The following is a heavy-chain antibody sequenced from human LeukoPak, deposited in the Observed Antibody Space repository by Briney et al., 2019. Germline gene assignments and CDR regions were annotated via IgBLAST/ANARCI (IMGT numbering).Heavy chain of an antibody. Sequence: QAGGSLRLSCAASGFTFSSYAMSWVRQAPGKGLEWVSAISGSGGSTYCADSVKGRFTISRDNSKNTLYLQMNSLRAEDTAVYYCAKGFSRDGYNFFHWGQGTLVTVSS. V-gene: IGHV3-23*01. CDR3: AKGFSRDGYNFFH. D-gene: IGHD5-24*01. CDR2: ISGSGGST. J-gene: IGHJ4*02. CDR1: GFTFSSYA.